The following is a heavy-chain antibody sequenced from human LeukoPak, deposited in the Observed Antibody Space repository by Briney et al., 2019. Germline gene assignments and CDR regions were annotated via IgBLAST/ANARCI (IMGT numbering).Heavy chain of an antibody. D-gene: IGHD3-3*01. J-gene: IGHJ4*02. CDR3: ARVNYDLWSGYNNLDY. Sequence: GRSLRLSCAASGFTFSSYAMHWVRQAPGEGLEWVAVISYDGSNKYYADSVKGRFTISRDNSKNTLYLQMNSLRAEDTAVYYCARVNYDLWSGYNNLDYWGQGTLVTVSS. CDR1: GFTFSSYA. V-gene: IGHV3-30-3*01. CDR2: ISYDGSNK.